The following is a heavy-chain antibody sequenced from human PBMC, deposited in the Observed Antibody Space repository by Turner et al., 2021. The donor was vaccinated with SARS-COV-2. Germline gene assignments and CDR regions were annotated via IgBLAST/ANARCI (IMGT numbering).Heavy chain of an antibody. CDR3: AKGGWYYDILTGSYFEY. CDR1: GFTFSSYG. Sequence: QLVESGGVVVQPGRSVRLACAASGFTFSSYGRHWVRQAPGKGLEWVAVISYDGSNKYYADSVKGRFTISRDNSKNTLYLQMNSLRAEDTAVYYCAKGGWYYDILTGSYFEYWGQGTLVTVSS. CDR2: ISYDGSNK. V-gene: IGHV3-30*18. D-gene: IGHD3-9*01. J-gene: IGHJ4*02.